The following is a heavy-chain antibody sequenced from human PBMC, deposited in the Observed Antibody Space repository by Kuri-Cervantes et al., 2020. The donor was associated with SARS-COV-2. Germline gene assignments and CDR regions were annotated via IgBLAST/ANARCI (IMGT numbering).Heavy chain of an antibody. CDR1: GGTFSSYA. V-gene: IGHV1-69*06. Sequence: SVKVSCKASGGTFSSYAVTWVRQVPGQGLEWMGRIIPLFGTTIYAEKFRGRVTLTADNSTNTAYMELSSLRSEDTAVYYCARRYCSLTTCYDGTFDPWGQGTRVTGYS. D-gene: IGHD2-2*01. J-gene: IGHJ5*02. CDR2: IIPLFGTT. CDR3: ARRYCSLTTCYDGTFDP.